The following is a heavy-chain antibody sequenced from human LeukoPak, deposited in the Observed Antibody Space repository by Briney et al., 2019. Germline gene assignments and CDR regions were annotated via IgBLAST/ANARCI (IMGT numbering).Heavy chain of an antibody. D-gene: IGHD1-26*01. CDR3: ARVGEGRYYQYYYMDV. CDR2: ISKNGGNT. V-gene: IGHV3-64*01. CDR1: GFTLSSYA. J-gene: IGHJ6*03. Sequence: SGGSLGLSCAASGFTLSSYAMHWVRQAPGKGLEYVSAISKNGGNTYYANSVKGRFSISRDNSKNTLYLQMGSLRTEDMAVYYCARVGEGRYYQYYYMDVWGKGTTVTVSS.